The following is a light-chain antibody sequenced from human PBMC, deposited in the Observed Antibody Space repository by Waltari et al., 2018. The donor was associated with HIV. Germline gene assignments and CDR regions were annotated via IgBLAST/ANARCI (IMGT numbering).Light chain of an antibody. V-gene: IGLV2-23*02. J-gene: IGLJ2*01. CDR2: DVS. Sequence: QSALTQPASMSGSPGQSITISCIGTSCDVGSYKLVAWYQQHPGKAPKFITYDVSKRPSGVSNRFSGSKSCNTAYLTISGLQAEDEADYYCCSYVNSSDVFGGGTKVTVL. CDR1: SCDVGSYKL. CDR3: CSYVNSSDV.